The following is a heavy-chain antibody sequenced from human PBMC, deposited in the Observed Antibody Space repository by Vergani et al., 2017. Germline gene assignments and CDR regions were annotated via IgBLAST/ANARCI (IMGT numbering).Heavy chain of an antibody. J-gene: IGHJ3*02. CDR1: GFTFSSYA. D-gene: IGHD2-15*01. CDR2: ISYDGSNK. CDR3: ARGGYCSGGSCLDI. Sequence: VQLVESGGGLVKPGGSLRLSCAASGFTFSSYAMHWVRQAPGKGLEWVAVISYDGSNKYYADSVKGRFTISRDNSKNTLYLQMNSLRAEDTAVYYCARGGYCSGGSCLDIWGQGTMVTVSS. V-gene: IGHV3-30-3*01.